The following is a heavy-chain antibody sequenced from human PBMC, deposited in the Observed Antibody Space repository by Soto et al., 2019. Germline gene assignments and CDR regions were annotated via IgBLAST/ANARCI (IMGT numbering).Heavy chain of an antibody. V-gene: IGHV6-1*01. D-gene: IGHD3-10*01. Sequence: SQTISVTCGISGDSVSSNSAAWYWIRQSPSRGLEWLGRTYYRSKWYNDYAVSVKSRTTINPDTSKNQFSLQLNSVTPEDTAVYYCASELGFTMVRGIIVYFDSRGQGILISVS. CDR3: ASELGFTMVRGIIVYFDS. J-gene: IGHJ4*02. CDR1: GDSVSSNSAA. CDR2: TYYRSKWYN.